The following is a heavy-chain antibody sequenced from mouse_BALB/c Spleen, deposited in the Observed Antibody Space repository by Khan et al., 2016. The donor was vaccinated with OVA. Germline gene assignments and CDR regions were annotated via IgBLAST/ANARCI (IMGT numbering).Heavy chain of an antibody. Sequence: VQLQESGAELVKPGASVRLSCKASGYTFTSYYLYWVKQRPGQGLEWIGDINPSSGGTNFNEKFKSKATLTVDKSSSTAYIQLNSLTSEDSAIYYGTRTGYGCFAYWGQGTLVTVSA. D-gene: IGHD2-2*01. CDR1: GYTFTSYY. J-gene: IGHJ3*01. V-gene: IGHV1S81*02. CDR2: INPSSGGT. CDR3: TRTGYGCFAY.